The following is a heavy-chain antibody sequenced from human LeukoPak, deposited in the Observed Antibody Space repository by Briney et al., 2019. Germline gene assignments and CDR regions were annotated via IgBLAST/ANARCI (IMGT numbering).Heavy chain of an antibody. CDR1: GFTFSSYS. D-gene: IGHD6-19*01. Sequence: GGSLRLSCAASGFTFSSYSMHWVRQAPGKGLEWVVVVSYDGSNQHYADSVKGRFTISRDTSKNTLYLQMNSLRAEDTAVYYCAKDHRSGWTTRYYFDYWGQGTLVTVSS. CDR2: VSYDGSNQ. CDR3: AKDHRSGWTTRYYFDY. V-gene: IGHV3-30-3*01. J-gene: IGHJ4*02.